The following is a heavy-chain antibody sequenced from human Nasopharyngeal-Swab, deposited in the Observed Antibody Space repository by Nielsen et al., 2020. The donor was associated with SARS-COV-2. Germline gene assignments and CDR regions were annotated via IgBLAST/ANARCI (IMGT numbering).Heavy chain of an antibody. CDR3: ARDLVRFLDGDWFDP. CDR1: AGTFSSYD. V-gene: IGHV1-69*04. Sequence: SAQVSCNASAGTFSSYDIIWVRHAPGQGLEWMGRIIPILGIANYAQKFQGRVTITADKSTSTAYMELSSLRSEDTAVYYCARDLVRFLDGDWFDPWGQGTLVTVSS. J-gene: IGHJ5*02. CDR2: IIPILGIA. D-gene: IGHD3-3*01.